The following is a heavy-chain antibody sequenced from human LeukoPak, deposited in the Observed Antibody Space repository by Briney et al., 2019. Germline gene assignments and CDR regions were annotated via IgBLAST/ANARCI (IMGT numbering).Heavy chain of an antibody. Sequence: PVKVSCKASGGTFSSYAISWVRQAPGQGFEWMGGFIPIFGSAHYAQKFQGRVMITADESTTTGYMELSSLRSEDTAVYYCARSPPGLIYMDVWGMGTTVFVSS. CDR1: GGTFSSYA. CDR3: ARSPPGLIYMDV. V-gene: IGHV1-69*01. J-gene: IGHJ6*03. CDR2: FIPIFGSA. D-gene: IGHD2-8*01.